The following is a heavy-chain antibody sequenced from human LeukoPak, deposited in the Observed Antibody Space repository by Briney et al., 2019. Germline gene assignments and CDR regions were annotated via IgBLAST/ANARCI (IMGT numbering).Heavy chain of an antibody. CDR1: GFTFSSYG. CDR2: ISSSSSTI. Sequence: GALRLSCAASGFTFSSYGMHWVRQAPGKGLEWVSYISSSSSTIYYADSVKGRFTISRDNAKNSLYLQMNSLRDEDTAVYYCARDTYYDYVWGSYRREDEGYFDYWGQGTLVTVSS. D-gene: IGHD3-16*02. V-gene: IGHV3-48*02. CDR3: ARDTYYDYVWGSYRREDEGYFDY. J-gene: IGHJ4*02.